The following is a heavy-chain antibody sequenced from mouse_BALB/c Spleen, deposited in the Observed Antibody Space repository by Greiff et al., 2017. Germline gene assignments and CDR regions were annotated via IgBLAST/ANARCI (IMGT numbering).Heavy chain of an antibody. CDR1: GFSLTSYG. CDR2: IWAGGST. Sequence: VKLVESGPGLVAPSQSLSITCTVSGFSLTSYGVHWVRQPPGKGLEWLGVIWAGGSTNYNSAPMSRLSISKDNSKSQVFLKRNSLQTDDTAMYYWARDDYGGAMDYWGQGTSVTVSS. D-gene: IGHD1-1*01. V-gene: IGHV2-9*02. J-gene: IGHJ4*01. CDR3: ARDDYGGAMDY.